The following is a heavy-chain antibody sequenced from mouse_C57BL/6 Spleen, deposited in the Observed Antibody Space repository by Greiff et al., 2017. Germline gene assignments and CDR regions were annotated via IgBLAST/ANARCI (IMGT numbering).Heavy chain of an antibody. Sequence: QVQLQQSGAELVRPGASVTLSCKASGYTFTDYEMHWVKQTPVHGLEWIGAIDPETGGTAYNQKFKGKAILTADKSSSTAYMELRSLTSEDSAVYYCRRGYSNYPAWFAYWGQGTLVTVSA. J-gene: IGHJ3*01. CDR1: GYTFTDYE. CDR3: RRGYSNYPAWFAY. D-gene: IGHD2-5*01. CDR2: IDPETGGT. V-gene: IGHV1-15*01.